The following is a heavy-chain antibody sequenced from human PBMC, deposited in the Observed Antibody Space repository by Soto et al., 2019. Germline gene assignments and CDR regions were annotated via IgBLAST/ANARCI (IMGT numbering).Heavy chain of an antibody. D-gene: IGHD1-1*01. CDR2: TNQDGKED. Sequence: VHLEESGGGLVQPGGALRLSCAASGFTFSSYWMNWVRQAPGRGLEWVANTNQDGKEDNLLDSVKGRFTISRDNAKNSLFVQMNSLRVDDTAGYYCAKTGDGPHDFLDYWAQGALVSVSS. J-gene: IGHJ4*02. V-gene: IGHV3-7*01. CDR3: AKTGDGPHDFLDY. CDR1: GFTFSSYW.